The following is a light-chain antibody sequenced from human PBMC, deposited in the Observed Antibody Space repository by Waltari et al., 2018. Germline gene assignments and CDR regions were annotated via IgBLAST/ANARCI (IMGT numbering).Light chain of an antibody. Sequence: DIVLTQTPLSLPVTPGEPASISCRSSPSLLHSNGYNYLDWYLQKPGQSPQVVVFLGSRRASGVPDRISGSGSGTEFILRITRVEAADVGIYHCMQTLQTPYTFGQGTKLEI. CDR2: LGS. J-gene: IGKJ2*01. CDR1: PSLLHSNGYNY. V-gene: IGKV2-28*01. CDR3: MQTLQTPYT.